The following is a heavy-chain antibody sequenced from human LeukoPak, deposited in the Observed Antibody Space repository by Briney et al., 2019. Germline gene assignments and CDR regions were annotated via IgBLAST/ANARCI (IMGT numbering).Heavy chain of an antibody. D-gene: IGHD3-10*01. Sequence: GGSLRLSCAASGFTVSSNYMSWVRQSPGKGLEWVSAISGSGGSTYYADSVKGRFTISRDNSKNTLYLQMNSLRAEGTAVYYCAKDVYGSGSYEGNWFDPWGQGTLVTVSS. CDR1: GFTVSSNY. CDR2: ISGSGGST. J-gene: IGHJ5*02. CDR3: AKDVYGSGSYEGNWFDP. V-gene: IGHV3-23*01.